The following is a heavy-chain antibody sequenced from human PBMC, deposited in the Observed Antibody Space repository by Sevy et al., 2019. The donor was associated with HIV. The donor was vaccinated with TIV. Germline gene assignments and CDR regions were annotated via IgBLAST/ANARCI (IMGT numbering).Heavy chain of an antibody. Sequence: GGSLRLSCAASGFTFGTYDMHWVRQAPGKGLEWVAIISSDGSYRYYADSVKGRFTVSRDNSKNTLYAQMNSLRAEDTAVYYCAKDHNLWSEGGFLHHWGQGTLVTVSS. D-gene: IGHD3-10*01. J-gene: IGHJ1*01. V-gene: IGHV3-30*18. CDR1: GFTFGTYD. CDR3: AKDHNLWSEGGFLHH. CDR2: ISSDGSYR.